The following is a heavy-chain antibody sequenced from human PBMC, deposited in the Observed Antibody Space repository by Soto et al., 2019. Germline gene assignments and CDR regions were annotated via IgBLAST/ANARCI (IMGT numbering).Heavy chain of an antibody. CDR2: INSDESGT. Sequence: GGSLRLSCAASGFTFSSYWMHWVRQAPGKGLVWVSRINSDESGTSYADSVKGRFTISRENAKNTLYLQMNSLRAEDTAVYYCARGYHYDSSGPDQWGQGTLVTVSS. J-gene: IGHJ5*02. CDR1: GFTFSSYW. V-gene: IGHV3-74*01. D-gene: IGHD3-22*01. CDR3: ARGYHYDSSGPDQ.